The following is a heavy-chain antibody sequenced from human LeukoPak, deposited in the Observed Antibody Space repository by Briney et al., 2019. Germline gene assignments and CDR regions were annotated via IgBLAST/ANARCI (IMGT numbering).Heavy chain of an antibody. D-gene: IGHD2-2*01. J-gene: IGHJ3*02. Sequence: GESLKISCKGSGYSFTSYWIGWVRQMPGKGLGWMGIIYPGDSDTRYSPSFQGQVTISADKSISTAYLQWSSLKASDTAMYYCARRLVVVPAAYYAFDIWGQGTMVTVSS. CDR1: GYSFTSYW. V-gene: IGHV5-51*01. CDR2: IYPGDSDT. CDR3: ARRLVVVPAAYYAFDI.